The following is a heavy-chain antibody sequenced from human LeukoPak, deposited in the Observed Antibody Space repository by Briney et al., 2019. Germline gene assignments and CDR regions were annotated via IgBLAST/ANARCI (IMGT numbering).Heavy chain of an antibody. CDR1: GGSISSSSYY. V-gene: IGHV4-39*07. CDR2: IYYSGST. Sequence: SETLSLTCTVSGGSISSSSYYWGWIRQPPGKGLEWIGSIYYSGSTYYNPSLKSRVTISVDTSKNQFSLKLSSVTAADTAVYYCAGALRLINVDDDGTFDYWGQGTLVTVSS. CDR3: AGALRLINVDDDGTFDY. D-gene: IGHD1-1*01. J-gene: IGHJ4*02.